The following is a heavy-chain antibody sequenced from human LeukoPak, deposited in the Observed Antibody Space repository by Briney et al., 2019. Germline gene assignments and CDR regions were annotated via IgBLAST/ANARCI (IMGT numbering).Heavy chain of an antibody. J-gene: IGHJ3*02. V-gene: IGHV1-18*01. D-gene: IGHD3-3*01. CDR3: ARDRGIFGVVNDAFDI. Sequence: GASVKVSCKASGYTFTSYGISWVRQAPGQGLEWMGWISAYNGNTNYAQKLQGRVTMTTDTSTSTAYMELRSLRSDDTAVYYCARDRGIFGVVNDAFDIWGQGTMVTVSS. CDR2: ISAYNGNT. CDR1: GYTFTSYG.